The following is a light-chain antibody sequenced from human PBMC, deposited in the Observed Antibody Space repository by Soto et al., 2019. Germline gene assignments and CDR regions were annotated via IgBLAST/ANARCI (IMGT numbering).Light chain of an antibody. CDR2: SNI. J-gene: IGLJ3*02. CDR3: AAWDDSLNGWV. CDR1: SSNIGRNV. Sequence: QSVLTQPPSVSGTPGQRVTISCSGSSSNIGRNVVNWYQQLPGTAPKLVIYSNIQRPSGVPDRLSGSKSGTSASLAISGLQSEDEADFYCAAWDDSLNGWVFGGGTQLTVL. V-gene: IGLV1-44*01.